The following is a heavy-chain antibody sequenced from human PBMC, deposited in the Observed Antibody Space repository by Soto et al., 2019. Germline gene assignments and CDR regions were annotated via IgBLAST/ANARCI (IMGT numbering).Heavy chain of an antibody. CDR3: ARCIQGDYYYGMDV. Sequence: GASVKASWKASGYTFTYSGVKWVRQAPGQGLEWMGWISTDNGNTNYAQHLRGRVTMTTDTSTTTVYMELTNLRSDDTAVYYCARCIQGDYYYGMDVWGQGTTVTVSS. J-gene: IGHJ6*02. D-gene: IGHD5-18*01. V-gene: IGHV1-18*01. CDR2: ISTDNGNT. CDR1: GYTFTYSG.